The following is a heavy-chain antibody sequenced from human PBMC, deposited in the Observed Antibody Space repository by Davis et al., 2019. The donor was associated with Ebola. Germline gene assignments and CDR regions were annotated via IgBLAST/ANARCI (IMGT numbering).Heavy chain of an antibody. CDR1: GGSISDYS. V-gene: IGHV4-59*01. Sequence: PSETLSLTCTVSGGSISDYSWSWIRQSPGKGLEWIGYIYYSGSTNYNPSLKSRVSISVDTSKNQFSLKLTSVTAAGTAVYYCARVETWGNWFDPWGQGTLVTVSS. CDR3: ARVETWGNWFDP. D-gene: IGHD5-24*01. J-gene: IGHJ5*02. CDR2: IYYSGST.